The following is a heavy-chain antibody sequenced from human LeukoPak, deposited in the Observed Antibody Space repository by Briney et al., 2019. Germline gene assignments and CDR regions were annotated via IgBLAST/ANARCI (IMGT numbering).Heavy chain of an antibody. V-gene: IGHV3-49*03. CDR1: GFTIGDYA. CDR2: IRSKAYGGTT. J-gene: IGHJ4*02. Sequence: GGSLRLSCTASGFTIGDYAMSWFRQAPGKGLEWVGFIRSKAYGGTTEYAASVKGRFTISRDDSKSIAYLQMNSLKTEDTAVYYCTRGPYTVARGPFDYWGQGTLVTVSS. CDR3: TRGPYTVARGPFDY. D-gene: IGHD4-17*01.